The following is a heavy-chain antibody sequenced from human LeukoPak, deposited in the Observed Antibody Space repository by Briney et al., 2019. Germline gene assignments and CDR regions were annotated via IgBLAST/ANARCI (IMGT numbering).Heavy chain of an antibody. J-gene: IGHJ3*02. V-gene: IGHV1-18*01. CDR2: ISAYNGNT. CDR3: ARVNQPWYSGSYSRAFDI. Sequence: GASVKVSCKASGYTFTSYGISWVRQAPGQGLEWMGWISAYNGNTNYAQKLQGRVTMTTDTSTSTAYMELRSLRSDDTAVYYCARVNQPWYSGSYSRAFDIWGQGTMVTVSS. D-gene: IGHD1-26*01. CDR1: GYTFTSYG.